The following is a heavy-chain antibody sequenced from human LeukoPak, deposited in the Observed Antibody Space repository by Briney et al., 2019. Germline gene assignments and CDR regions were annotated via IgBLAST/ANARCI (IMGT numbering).Heavy chain of an antibody. CDR1: GDNVSNNSAA. D-gene: IGHD6-13*01. CDR2: TYYRSKWYN. Sequence: HSQTLSPTCAISGDNVSNNSAAWNWIRQSPSRGLEWLGRTYYRSKWYNDYALSVKSRITINPDTSKNQFSLHLNSVTPDDTAVYYCVRAAAGGWFFQHWGQGTLVTVSS. V-gene: IGHV6-1*01. CDR3: VRAAAGGWFFQH. J-gene: IGHJ1*01.